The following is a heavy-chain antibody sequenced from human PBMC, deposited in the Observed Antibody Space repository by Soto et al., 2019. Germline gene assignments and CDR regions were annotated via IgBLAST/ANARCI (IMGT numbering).Heavy chain of an antibody. CDR3: ATLIPSSIAAPWYFDY. Sequence: ASVKVSCKVSGYTLTELSMHWVRQAPGKGLEWMGGFDPEDGETIYAQKFQGRVTMTEDTSTDTAYMELSSLRSEDTAVYYCATLIPSSIAAPWYFDYWGQGTLVTVSS. CDR1: GYTLTELS. CDR2: FDPEDGET. D-gene: IGHD6-6*01. V-gene: IGHV1-24*01. J-gene: IGHJ4*02.